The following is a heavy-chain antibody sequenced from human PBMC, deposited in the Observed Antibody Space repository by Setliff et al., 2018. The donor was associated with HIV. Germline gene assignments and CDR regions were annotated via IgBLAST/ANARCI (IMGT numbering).Heavy chain of an antibody. CDR3: AKERGLWFGEFYY. V-gene: IGHV3-9*01. Sequence: SLRLSCAASRFTFDDYAMHWVRQAPGKGLEWVSGISWNSGGILYADSVKGRFTISRDNAKNSLYLQINSLRVEDTALYYCAKERGLWFGEFYYWGQGTLVTVSS. CDR2: ISWNSGGI. J-gene: IGHJ4*02. CDR1: RFTFDDYA. D-gene: IGHD3-10*01.